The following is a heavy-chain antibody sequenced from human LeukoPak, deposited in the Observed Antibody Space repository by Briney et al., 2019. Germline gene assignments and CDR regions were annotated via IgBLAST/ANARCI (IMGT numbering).Heavy chain of an antibody. D-gene: IGHD2-2*01. V-gene: IGHV4-30-4*08. CDR3: ASRPSCSSTNCYLNWFDP. J-gene: IGHJ5*02. CDR2: INYSGNTYNSANT. CDR1: GGSIRSCDFY. Sequence: PAETLSLTCTVSGGSIRSCDFYWSWIRQPPGKGLEWIVYINYSGNTYNSANTYYNPSLKSPVSISLDTSMNQFSLKLSSVTAADTAVYYCASRPSCSSTNCYLNWFDPWGQGALVTVSS.